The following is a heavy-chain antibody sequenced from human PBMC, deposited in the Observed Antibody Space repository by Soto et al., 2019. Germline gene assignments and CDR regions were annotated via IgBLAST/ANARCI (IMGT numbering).Heavy chain of an antibody. CDR2: ISYDGSNK. J-gene: IGHJ4*02. V-gene: IGHV3-30-3*01. CDR1: GFTFSSYA. Sequence: PGGSLRLSCAASGFTFSSYAMHWVRQAPGKGLEWVAVISYDGSNKYYADSVKGRFTISRDNSKNTLYLQMNSLRAEDTAVYYCARDFASVDTAMVNYWGQGTLVTVS. CDR3: ARDFASVDTAMVNY. D-gene: IGHD5-18*01.